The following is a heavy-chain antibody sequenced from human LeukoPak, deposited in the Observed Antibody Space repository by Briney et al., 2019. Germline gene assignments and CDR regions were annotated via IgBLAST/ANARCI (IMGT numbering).Heavy chain of an antibody. J-gene: IGHJ4*02. CDR2: IYYSGST. V-gene: IGHV4-39*01. Sequence: SDTLSLTCTVSGGSISSSSFYWGWLRQSPGKGREGIGNIYYSGSTYYNPSLKSRVTMSVDTSKNQFSVKLSSVTAADTSVYYCARHGGGSYLYYIDYWGQGTLVTVSS. CDR1: GGSISSSSFY. CDR3: ARHGGGSYLYYIDY. D-gene: IGHD1-26*01.